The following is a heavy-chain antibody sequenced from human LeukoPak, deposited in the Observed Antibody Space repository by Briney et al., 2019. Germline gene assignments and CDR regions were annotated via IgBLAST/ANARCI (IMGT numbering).Heavy chain of an antibody. CDR3: ATYDVLTRFEY. D-gene: IGHD3-9*01. V-gene: IGHV1-69*01. CDR1: GGTLSDHV. J-gene: IGHJ4*02. Sequence: SVKVSCKASGGTLSDHVISWVRQAPGHGLEWMGGIIPLKGTSKLTQKLQDRATISADESTNTVYMEVRSLRSEDTALYYCATYDVLTRFEYWGQGTLVIVSS. CDR2: IIPLKGTS.